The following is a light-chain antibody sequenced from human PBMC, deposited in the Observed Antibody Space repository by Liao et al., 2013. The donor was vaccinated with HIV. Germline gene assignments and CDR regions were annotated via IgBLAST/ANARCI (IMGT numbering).Light chain of an antibody. CDR3: QVWDNSVDRVV. V-gene: IGLV3-21*04. CDR2: YDT. J-gene: IGLJ2*01. CDR1: NIGSKN. Sequence: SYVLTQPPSVSVAPGKTATITCGGNNIGSKNVHWYQQRPGQAPVLVIEYDTVRPSGIPDRFSASDSGATATLTIRRVEVGDEADYYCQVWDNSVDRVVFGGGTKLTVL.